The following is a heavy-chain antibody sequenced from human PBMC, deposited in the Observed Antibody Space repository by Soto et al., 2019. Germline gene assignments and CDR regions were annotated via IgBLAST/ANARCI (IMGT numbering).Heavy chain of an antibody. CDR2: ISYDGSNK. J-gene: IGHJ4*02. D-gene: IGHD2-15*01. CDR3: GRGRGRGYCSGGSCYPVDY. Sequence: QVQLVESGGGVVQPGRSLRLSCAASGFTFSSYAMHWVRQAPGKGLEWVAVISYDGSNKYYADSVKGRFTISRDNSKNTLYLQMNSLRAEDTAVYYCGRGRGRGYCSGGSCYPVDYWGQGTLVTVSS. V-gene: IGHV3-30-3*01. CDR1: GFTFSSYA.